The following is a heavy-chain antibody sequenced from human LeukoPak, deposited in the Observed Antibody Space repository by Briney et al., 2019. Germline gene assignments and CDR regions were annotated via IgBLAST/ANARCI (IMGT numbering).Heavy chain of an antibody. V-gene: IGHV3-30*03. CDR2: ISYDGSNK. D-gene: IGHD3-10*01. Sequence: PGRSLRLSCAASGFTFSSYGMHWVRQAPGKGLEWVAVISYDGSNKYYADSVKGRFTISRDNSKNTLYLQMNSLRAEDTAVYYCAMGSFGNWGQGTLVTVSS. CDR3: AMGSFGN. J-gene: IGHJ4*02. CDR1: GFTFSSYG.